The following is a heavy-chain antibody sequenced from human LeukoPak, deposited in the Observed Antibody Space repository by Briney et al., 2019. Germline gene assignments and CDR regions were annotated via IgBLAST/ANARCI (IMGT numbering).Heavy chain of an antibody. J-gene: IGHJ6*03. CDR1: GFTFDDYA. D-gene: IGHD1-26*01. CDR3: AKAKKYRVGASTTAPYYMDV. V-gene: IGHV3-43*02. CDR2: ISGDGGST. Sequence: PGGPLRLSCAASGFTFDDYAMHWVRQAPGKGLEWVSLISGDGGSTYYADSVKGRFTISRDNSKNSLYLQMNSLRTEDTALYYCAKAKKYRVGASTTAPYYMDVWGKGTTVTVSS.